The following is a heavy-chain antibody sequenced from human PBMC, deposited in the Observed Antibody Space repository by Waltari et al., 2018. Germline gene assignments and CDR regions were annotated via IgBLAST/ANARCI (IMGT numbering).Heavy chain of an antibody. CDR3: AKKGMGSLDAFDI. CDR2: ISGNSGIT. V-gene: IGHV3-23*01. J-gene: IGHJ3*02. Sequence: EVQLLESGGGLVQPGGSLRLSCAASGLTFTTYALAWVRQPPGKGLEWVAGISGNSGITYYADSGKGRFTSARDNSKTTVALEMNSLRAEDTALYYCAKKGMGSLDAFDIWGQGTMVTVSS. D-gene: IGHD1-26*01. CDR1: GLTFTTYA.